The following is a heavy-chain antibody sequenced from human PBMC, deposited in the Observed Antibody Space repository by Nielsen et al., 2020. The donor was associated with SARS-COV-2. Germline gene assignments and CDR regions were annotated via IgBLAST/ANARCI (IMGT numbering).Heavy chain of an antibody. V-gene: IGHV3-30-3*01. J-gene: IGHJ4*02. CDR2: ISSDGSNK. CDR1: GFTFSSYA. Sequence: GESLKISCAASGFTFSSYAMHWVRQAPGKGLEWVAVISSDGSNKYYADSVKGRFTISRGNSKNTLYLQMNSLRAEDTAVYYCARGFSSGWDFDYWGQGTLVTVSS. CDR3: ARGFSSGWDFDY. D-gene: IGHD6-19*01.